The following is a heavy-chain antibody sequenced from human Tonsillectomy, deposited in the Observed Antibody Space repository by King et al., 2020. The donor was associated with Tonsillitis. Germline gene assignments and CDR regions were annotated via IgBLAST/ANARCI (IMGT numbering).Heavy chain of an antibody. V-gene: IGHV5-10-1*01. J-gene: IGHJ6*02. D-gene: IGHD3-10*01. CDR1: GYSFSSYW. CDR2: IDPRDSYT. CDR3: ARLAHYYGTGSSPYGMDV. Sequence: QLVQSGAELKKPGESLRISCKGSGYSFSSYWITWVRQMPGKGLEWMGRIDPRDSYTKYSPSFQGHVTTSDDESISTAYVQWSSLKASDTATYYCARLAHYYGTGSSPYGMDVWGQGTPVTVSS.